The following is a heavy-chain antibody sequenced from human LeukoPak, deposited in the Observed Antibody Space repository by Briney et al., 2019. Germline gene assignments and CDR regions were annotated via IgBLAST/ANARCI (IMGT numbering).Heavy chain of an antibody. CDR1: GYTFSSYW. V-gene: IGHV5-51*01. J-gene: IGHJ6*03. Sequence: GESLKISCKGSGYTFSSYWIAWVRQMPGKGLEWMGIIYPGDSDTRYSPSFQGQVTISADKSINTAYLQWSSLKASDTAMYYCARQRTNSWNDQATFNYMDVWGKGTTVTVSS. CDR2: IYPGDSDT. D-gene: IGHD1-1*01. CDR3: ARQRTNSWNDQATFNYMDV.